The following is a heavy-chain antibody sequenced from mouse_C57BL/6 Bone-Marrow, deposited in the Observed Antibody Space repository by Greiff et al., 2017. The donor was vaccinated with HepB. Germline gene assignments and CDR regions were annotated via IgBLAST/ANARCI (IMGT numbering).Heavy chain of an antibody. V-gene: IGHV5-6*01. CDR2: ISSGGSYT. Sequence: EVQLVESGGDLVKPGGSLKLSCAASGFTFSSYGMSWVRQTPDKRLEWVATISSGGSYTYYPDSVKGRFTISRDNAKNTLYLQMSSLKSEDTAMYYCARHDPYYYAMDYWGQGTSVTGSS. CDR3: ARHDPYYYAMDY. CDR1: GFTFSSYG. J-gene: IGHJ4*01.